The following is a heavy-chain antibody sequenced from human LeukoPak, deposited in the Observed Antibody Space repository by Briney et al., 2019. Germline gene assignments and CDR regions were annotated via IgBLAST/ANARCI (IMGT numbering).Heavy chain of an antibody. CDR1: GFTVSNNY. V-gene: IGHV3-66*01. Sequence: QSGGSLRLSCAVSGFTVSNNYMSWVRQAPGKGLEWVSVIHSAGSTYYADSVKGRFTISRDNSKNTLYLQMNSLRADDTAVYYCARDRGGYTYGYGWWFDPWGQGTLVTVSS. CDR2: IHSAGST. D-gene: IGHD5-18*01. CDR3: ARDRGGYTYGYGWWFDP. J-gene: IGHJ5*02.